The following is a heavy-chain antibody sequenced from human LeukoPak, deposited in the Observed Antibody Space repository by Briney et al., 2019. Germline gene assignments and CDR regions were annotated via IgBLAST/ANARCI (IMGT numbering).Heavy chain of an antibody. CDR2: INPMNGGT. D-gene: IGHD6-19*01. CDR3: ARDSVAVAGTGGHNWFDP. CDR1: GYTFAGYY. J-gene: IGHJ5*02. Sequence: ASVKVSCKASGYTFAGYYIHWVRQALGQGLEWVGWINPMNGGTDFAQKFQGRVILTRDTSISTAYMELSRLRSDDTAVYYCARDSVAVAGTGGHNWFDPWGQGTLVTVSS. V-gene: IGHV1-2*02.